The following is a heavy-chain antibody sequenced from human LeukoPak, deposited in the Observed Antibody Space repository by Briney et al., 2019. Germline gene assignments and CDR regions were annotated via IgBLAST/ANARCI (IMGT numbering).Heavy chain of an antibody. CDR2: IYTSGST. D-gene: IGHD2-2*01. V-gene: IGHV4-61*02. CDR1: GVSISSGSYY. J-gene: IGHJ3*02. Sequence: SQTLSLTCTVSGVSISSGSYYWSWIRQPAGKGLEWIGRIYTSGSTNYNPSLKSRVTISVDTSKNQFSLKLSSVTAADTAVYYCARWVVVVPAAMGAFDIWGQGTMVTVSS. CDR3: ARWVVVVPAAMGAFDI.